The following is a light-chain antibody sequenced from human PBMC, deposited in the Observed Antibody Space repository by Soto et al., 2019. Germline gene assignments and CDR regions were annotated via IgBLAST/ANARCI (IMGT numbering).Light chain of an antibody. J-gene: IGLJ2*01. Sequence: QSALTQPASVPGSPGQSITISCTGTSSDVGGYNYVSWCQQHPGKAPKLMIYEVSNRPSGVSNRFSGSKSGNTASLTISGLQAEDEADYYCTSYTSSSTLGVLFGGGTKVTVL. V-gene: IGLV2-14*01. CDR2: EVS. CDR3: TSYTSSSTLGVL. CDR1: SSDVGGYNY.